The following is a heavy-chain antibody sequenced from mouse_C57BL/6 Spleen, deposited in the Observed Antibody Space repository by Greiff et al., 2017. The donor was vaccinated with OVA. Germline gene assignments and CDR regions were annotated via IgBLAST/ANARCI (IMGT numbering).Heavy chain of an antibody. J-gene: IGHJ4*01. CDR1: GYSITSGYY. D-gene: IGHD2-1*01. CDR2: ISYDGSN. V-gene: IGHV3-6*01. CDR3: ASGNLYYYAMDY. Sequence: DVQLQESGPGLVKPSQSLSLTCSVTGYSITSGYYWNWIRQFPGNKLEWMGYISYDGSNNYNPSLKNRISITRDTSKNQFFLKLNSVTTEDTATYYCASGNLYYYAMDYWGQGTSVTVSS.